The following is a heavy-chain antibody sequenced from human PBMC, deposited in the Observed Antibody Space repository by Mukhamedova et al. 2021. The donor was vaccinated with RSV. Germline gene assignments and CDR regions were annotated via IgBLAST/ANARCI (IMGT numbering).Heavy chain of an antibody. CDR2: INPSGGST. J-gene: IGHJ4*02. CDR3: ARDHASRLGELSALDY. Sequence: GLEWIGIINPSGGSTTYAQKFQGRVTMTRDTSTNTVYMELSSLRSEDTAVYYCARDHASRLGELSALDYWGQGTLVTVSS. V-gene: IGHV1-46*01. D-gene: IGHD3-16*02.